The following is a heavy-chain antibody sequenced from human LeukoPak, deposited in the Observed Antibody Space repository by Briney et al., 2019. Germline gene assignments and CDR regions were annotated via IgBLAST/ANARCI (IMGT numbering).Heavy chain of an antibody. Sequence: GRSLRLSCAASGFTFSSYGLHWVRQAPDKGLEWVAFISYDGSNKFYGDSVKGRFTISRDNSKNTLYLQMNSLRTEDTAVYYSAKDLFYYDKGGFDYWGQGTLVTVSS. CDR3: AKDLFYYDKGGFDY. V-gene: IGHV3-30*18. D-gene: IGHD3-22*01. CDR2: ISYDGSNK. CDR1: GFTFSSYG. J-gene: IGHJ4*02.